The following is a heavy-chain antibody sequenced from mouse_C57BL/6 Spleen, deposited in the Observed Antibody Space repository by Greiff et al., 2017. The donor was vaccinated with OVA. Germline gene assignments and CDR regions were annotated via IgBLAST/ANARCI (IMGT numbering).Heavy chain of an antibody. D-gene: IGHD1-1*01. V-gene: IGHV1-50*01. Sequence: QVQLKQPGAELVKPGASVKLSCKASGYTFTSYWMRWVKQRPGQGLEWIGEIDPSDTATNSNQTFKGTATLPVDTSYTTPYLQLNSLTSEDAAVYYCAATAVVAGTDYWGQGTTLTVSS. CDR2: IDPSDTAT. CDR1: GYTFTSYW. J-gene: IGHJ2*01. CDR3: AATAVVAGTDY.